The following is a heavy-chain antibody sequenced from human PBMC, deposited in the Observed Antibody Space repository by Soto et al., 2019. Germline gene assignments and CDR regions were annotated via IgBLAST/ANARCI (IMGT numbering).Heavy chain of an antibody. CDR3: AKDKGIAAAGFYDY. J-gene: IGHJ4*02. CDR1: GFTFSSYA. D-gene: IGHD6-13*01. CDR2: ISGSGGST. Sequence: PGGSLRLSCAASGFTFSSYAMSWVRQAPGKGLEWVSAISGSGGSTYYADSVKGRFTISRDNSKNTLYLQMNSLRAEDTAVYFCAKDKGIAAAGFYDYWGQGTLVTAPQ. V-gene: IGHV3-23*01.